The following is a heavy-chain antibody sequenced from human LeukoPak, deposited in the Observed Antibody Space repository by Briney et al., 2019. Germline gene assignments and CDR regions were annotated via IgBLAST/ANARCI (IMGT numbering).Heavy chain of an antibody. CDR2: INDIGNT. Sequence: PSETLSLTCAVYGGSFSGYYWSWIRQPPGKGLEWICEINDIGNTNYDPSLRSRVTISVDTSKNQFSLSLTSATAADTAVYFCARLGSVGYYNYQYMDIWGNGTTVTVSS. CDR1: GGSFSGYY. CDR3: ARLGSVGYYNYQYMDI. J-gene: IGHJ6*03. V-gene: IGHV4-34*01. D-gene: IGHD3-10*01.